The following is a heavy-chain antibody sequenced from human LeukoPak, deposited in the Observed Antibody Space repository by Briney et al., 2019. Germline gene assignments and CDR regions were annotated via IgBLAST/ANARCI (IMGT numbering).Heavy chain of an antibody. CDR1: GFTFRTYW. Sequence: GGSLRLSCAASGFTFRTYWMSWVRQAPGKGLEWVANIKEDGDKKNYMDSVKGRFTISRDNARNSLYLQMNSLRAEDTAVYYCARVDYYDSSGYYYEPWGQGTLVTVSS. D-gene: IGHD3-22*01. J-gene: IGHJ5*02. CDR2: IKEDGDKK. CDR3: ARVDYYDSSGYYYEP. V-gene: IGHV3-7*03.